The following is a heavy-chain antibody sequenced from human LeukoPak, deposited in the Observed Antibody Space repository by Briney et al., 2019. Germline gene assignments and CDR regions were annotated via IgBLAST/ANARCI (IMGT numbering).Heavy chain of an antibody. D-gene: IGHD1-26*01. Sequence: SETLSLTCTVSGGSISSYYWSWIRQPPGKGLEWSGYIYYSGSTNYNPSLKSRVTISVDTSKNQFSLKLSSVTAADTAVYYCARDSGLGIVGATPFYFDYWGQGTLVTVSS. V-gene: IGHV4-59*01. CDR3: ARDSGLGIVGATPFYFDY. CDR2: IYYSGST. CDR1: GGSISSYY. J-gene: IGHJ4*02.